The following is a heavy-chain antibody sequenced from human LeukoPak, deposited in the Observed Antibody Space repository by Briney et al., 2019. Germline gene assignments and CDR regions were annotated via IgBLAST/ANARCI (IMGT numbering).Heavy chain of an antibody. V-gene: IGHV1-46*01. CDR3: ARGTTEGFDP. Sequence: ASVKVSCKPAVCTFTTYYMHCVRQAPGQGLEWRGIIHPSGGSTTYAQNFQGRVTMTRDTSTSTVYMELSSLRSDDTAVYYCARGTTEGFDPWGQGTLVTVSS. CDR2: IHPSGGST. J-gene: IGHJ5*02. CDR1: VCTFTTYY. D-gene: IGHD1/OR15-1a*01.